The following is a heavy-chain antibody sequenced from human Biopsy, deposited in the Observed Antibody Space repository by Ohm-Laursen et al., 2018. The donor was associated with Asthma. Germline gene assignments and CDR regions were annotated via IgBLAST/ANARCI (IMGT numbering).Heavy chain of an antibody. V-gene: IGHV4-30-4*01. D-gene: IGHD1-26*01. Sequence: SQTLSLTCTVSGGSISSGAYYWSWVRQPPGKGLEWIGYIYYIGSTYNNPSLKSRVAISLDTSKNHFSLKLTSVTAADTAVYYCARAGALIVGATMGYWGQGTLVTVSS. CDR3: ARAGALIVGATMGY. J-gene: IGHJ4*02. CDR1: GGSISSGAYY. CDR2: IYYIGST.